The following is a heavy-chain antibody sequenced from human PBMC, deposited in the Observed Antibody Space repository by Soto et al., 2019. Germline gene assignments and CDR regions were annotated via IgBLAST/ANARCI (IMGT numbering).Heavy chain of an antibody. D-gene: IGHD6-19*01. CDR1: GGSISSSSYY. CDR3: ARLRIAVAGYYYYGMDV. Sequence: PSETLSLTCTVSGGSISSSSYYWGWIRQPPGKGLEWIGSIYYSGSTYYNPSLKSRVTISVDTSKNQFSLKLSSVTAADTAVYYCARLRIAVAGYYYYGMDVWGQGTTVTVSS. J-gene: IGHJ6*02. CDR2: IYYSGST. V-gene: IGHV4-39*01.